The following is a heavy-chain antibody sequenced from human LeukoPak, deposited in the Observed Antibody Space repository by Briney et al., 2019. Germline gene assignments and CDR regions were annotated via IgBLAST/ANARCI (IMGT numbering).Heavy chain of an antibody. CDR3: ARDGSSGWFHFDS. CDR1: GFTFSSYG. V-gene: IGHV3-33*01. D-gene: IGHD6-19*01. Sequence: PGGSLRLSCAASGFTFSSYGLHWVRQAPGKGLEWVAVIWYHGSNTYYADSVKGRFTISRDNSKNTVYLQMNSLRAEDTAVYYCARDGSSGWFHFDSRGQGTLVTVSS. J-gene: IGHJ4*02. CDR2: IWYHGSNT.